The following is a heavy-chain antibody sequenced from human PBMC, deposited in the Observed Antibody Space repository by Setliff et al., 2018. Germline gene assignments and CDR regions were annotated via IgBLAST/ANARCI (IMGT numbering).Heavy chain of an antibody. Sequence: PSETLSLTCTVSDDSISSRHYYWSWIRQPAGKGLEWLGQIYTSWSTNYNPSLKGRATLSIDASKDQFSLKLISMSAADTAVYFCARGRNIAARLLDSWGQGALVTVSS. CDR3: ARGRNIAARLLDS. CDR1: DDSISSRHYY. D-gene: IGHD6-6*01. J-gene: IGHJ4*02. CDR2: IYTSWST. V-gene: IGHV4-61*09.